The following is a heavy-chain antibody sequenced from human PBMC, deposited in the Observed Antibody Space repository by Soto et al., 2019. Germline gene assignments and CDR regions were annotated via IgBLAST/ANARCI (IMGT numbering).Heavy chain of an antibody. CDR1: GFTFSSYA. Sequence: EVQLLESGGGLVQPGGSLRLSCAASGFTFSSYAMSWVRQAPGKGLEWVSAISGSGGSTYYADSVKGRFTISRDNSKNTRYLQMNSRSAEGRAVYYGVKDGRGAVAATTDCWGQGTLVTVSS. CDR2: ISGSGGST. CDR3: VKDGRGAVAATTDC. J-gene: IGHJ4*02. D-gene: IGHD6-19*01. V-gene: IGHV3-23*01.